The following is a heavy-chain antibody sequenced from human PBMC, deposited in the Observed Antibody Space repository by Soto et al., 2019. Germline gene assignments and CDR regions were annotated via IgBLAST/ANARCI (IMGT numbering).Heavy chain of an antibody. J-gene: IGHJ3*02. CDR1: GFTFSSYA. V-gene: IGHV3-64*01. D-gene: IGHD4-17*01. Sequence: ESGGGLVQPGGSLRLSCAASGFTFSSYAMHWVRQAPGKGLEYVSAISSNGGSTYYANSVKGRFTISRDNSKNTLYLQMGSLRAEDMAVYYCALIEGDYFLDIWGQGTMVTVSS. CDR3: ALIEGDYFLDI. CDR2: ISSNGGST.